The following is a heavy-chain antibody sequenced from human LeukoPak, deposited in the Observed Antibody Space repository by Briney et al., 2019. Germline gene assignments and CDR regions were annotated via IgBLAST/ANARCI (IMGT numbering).Heavy chain of an antibody. J-gene: IGHJ4*02. V-gene: IGHV1-2*02. CDR1: GYTFTGYY. Sequence: ASVKVSCKASGYTFTGYYMHWVRQAPGQGLEWMGWINPNSGGTNYAQKFQGRVTMTRDTSISTAYMELSRLRSDDTAVYYRARDRGQTYYYDSSGLPRDYWGQGTLVTVSS. CDR3: ARDRGQTYYYDSSGLPRDY. CDR2: INPNSGGT. D-gene: IGHD3-22*01.